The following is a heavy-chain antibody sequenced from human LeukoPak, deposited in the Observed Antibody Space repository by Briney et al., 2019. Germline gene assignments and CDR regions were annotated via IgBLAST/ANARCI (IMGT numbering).Heavy chain of an antibody. CDR2: IYYSGST. CDR1: GGSFSGYY. CDR3: ARHGGSGWRDIDY. Sequence: SETLSLTCAVYGGSFSGYYWSWIRQPPGKGLEWIGYIYYSGSTNYNPSLKSRVTISVDTSKNQFSLKLSSVTAADTAVYYCARHGGSGWRDIDYWGQGTLVTVSS. J-gene: IGHJ4*02. D-gene: IGHD6-19*01. V-gene: IGHV4-59*08.